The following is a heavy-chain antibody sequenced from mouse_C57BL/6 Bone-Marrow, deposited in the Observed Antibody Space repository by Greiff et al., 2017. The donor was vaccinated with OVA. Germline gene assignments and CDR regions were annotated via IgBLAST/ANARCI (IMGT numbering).Heavy chain of an antibody. Sequence: EVHLVESGVGLVQPGGSLKLSCAASGFTFSDYYMYWVRQTPEKRLEWVAYISNGGGSTYYPDTVKGRFTISRDNAKNTLYLQMSRLKSEDTAMYYCARLEDYWGQGTSVTVSS. V-gene: IGHV5-12*01. CDR3: ARLEDY. J-gene: IGHJ4*01. CDR2: ISNGGGST. CDR1: GFTFSDYY.